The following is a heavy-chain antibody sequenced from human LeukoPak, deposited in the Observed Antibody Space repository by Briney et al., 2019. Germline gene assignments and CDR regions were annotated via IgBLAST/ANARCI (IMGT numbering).Heavy chain of an antibody. J-gene: IGHJ4*02. CDR1: GFTFCDYY. CDR2: ISSSSSYT. CDR3: ARDSGYSGYSDY. V-gene: IGHV3-11*05. Sequence: PGGSLRLSCAASGFTFCDYYMSRIRQAPGKGLEWVSYISSSSSYTDYADSVKGRFTISRDNAKNSLNLQMNSLRAEDTAVYYCARDSGYSGYSDYWGQGTLVTVSS. D-gene: IGHD5-12*01.